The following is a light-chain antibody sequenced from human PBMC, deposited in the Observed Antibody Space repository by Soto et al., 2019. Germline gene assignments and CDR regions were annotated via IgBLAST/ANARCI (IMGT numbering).Light chain of an antibody. Sequence: EIVLTQSPGTLSLSPGERATLSCRASQSVSSSYLAWYQQKPGQAPRILIYDASSRATGIPDRFSGSGSGTDFTLTISRLEPEDFAVYYCQQYGSSPRTFGQGTKVAIK. CDR2: DAS. V-gene: IGKV3-20*01. J-gene: IGKJ1*01. CDR3: QQYGSSPRT. CDR1: QSVSSSY.